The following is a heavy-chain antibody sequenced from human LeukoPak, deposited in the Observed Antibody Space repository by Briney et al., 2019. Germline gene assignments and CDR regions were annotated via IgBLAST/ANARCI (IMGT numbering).Heavy chain of an antibody. Sequence: ASVKVSCKASGYTFTGYYLHWVRQAPGQGLEWVGGINSNNGDTHYAQNFQGRVTMTRDTSISTAYMELSRLGSDDTAGYYCARDGDGYNLDWGQGTLVTVSS. CDR3: ARDGDGYNLD. CDR2: INSNNGDT. J-gene: IGHJ4*02. CDR1: GYTFTGYY. D-gene: IGHD5-24*01. V-gene: IGHV1-2*02.